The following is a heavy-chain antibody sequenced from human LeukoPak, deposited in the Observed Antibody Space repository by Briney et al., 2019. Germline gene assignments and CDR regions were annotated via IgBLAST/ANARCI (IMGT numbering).Heavy chain of an antibody. Sequence: PGGSLRLSCAASGFTFRSYWMTWVRQYPGKGLEWVANIKQDGSETYYADSVKGRFTISRDNAKRSLYLQMNSLRAEDTAVYYCARDNPYDSSGYSFDYWGQGTLVTVSS. CDR1: GFTFRSYW. CDR2: IKQDGSET. J-gene: IGHJ4*02. CDR3: ARDNPYDSSGYSFDY. D-gene: IGHD3-22*01. V-gene: IGHV3-7*01.